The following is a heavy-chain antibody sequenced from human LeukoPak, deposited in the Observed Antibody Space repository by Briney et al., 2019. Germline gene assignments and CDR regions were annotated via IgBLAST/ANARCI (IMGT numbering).Heavy chain of an antibody. Sequence: GGSLRLSCAASGFTFNTYWMTWVRQAPGKGLEWVANINPDGTEKYYGDSVKGRFTISRDNAKNSLYLQMNSLRAEDTAVYYCAELGITMIGGVWGKGTTVTISS. CDR1: GFTFNTYW. D-gene: IGHD3-10*02. V-gene: IGHV3-7*01. CDR2: INPDGTEK. CDR3: AELGITMIGGV. J-gene: IGHJ6*04.